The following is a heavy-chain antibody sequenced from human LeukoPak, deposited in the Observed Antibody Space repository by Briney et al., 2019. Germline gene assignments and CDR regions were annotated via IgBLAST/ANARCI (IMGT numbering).Heavy chain of an antibody. J-gene: IGHJ3*02. CDR2: INPNSGGT. CDR3: KQQLGNDAFDI. D-gene: IGHD6-13*01. Sequence: ASVKVSCKASGYTFTGYYMHWVLQAPGHGLEWMGWINPNSGGTNYAQKFQGRVTMTRDTSISTAYMELSRLRSDDTAVYYCKQQLGNDAFDIWGQGTMVTVSS. V-gene: IGHV1-2*02. CDR1: GYTFTGYY.